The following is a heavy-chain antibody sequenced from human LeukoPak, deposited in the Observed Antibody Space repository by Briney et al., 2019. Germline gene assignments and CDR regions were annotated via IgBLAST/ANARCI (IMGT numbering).Heavy chain of an antibody. D-gene: IGHD2-8*01. CDR2: INPSGCST. CDR3: AREDVVLVDAVRYYYYGMDV. CDR1: GYNFISYY. J-gene: IGHJ6*02. V-gene: IGHV1-46*01. Sequence: GASVKVSCKASGYNFISYYMHWVRQAPGQGLEWMGIINPSGCSTSYAQKFQDRVTMTRDTSTSTVYMELSSLKSEDTAVYYCAREDVVLVDAVRYYYYGMDVWGQGTTVTVSS.